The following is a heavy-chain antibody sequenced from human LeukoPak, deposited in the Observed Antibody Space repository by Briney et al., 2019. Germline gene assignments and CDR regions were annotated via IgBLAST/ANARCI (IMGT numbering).Heavy chain of an antibody. CDR2: INPNSGGT. D-gene: IGHD3-10*01. J-gene: IGHJ4*02. CDR3: ARDRDYGSGIFDY. CDR1: GYAFTGYY. V-gene: IGHV1-2*02. Sequence: ASVKVSCKASGYAFTGYYMHWVRQAPGQGLEWMGWINPNSGGTNYAQKFQGRVTMTRDTSISTAYMELNRLRSDDTAVYYCARDRDYGSGIFDYWGQGTLVTVSS.